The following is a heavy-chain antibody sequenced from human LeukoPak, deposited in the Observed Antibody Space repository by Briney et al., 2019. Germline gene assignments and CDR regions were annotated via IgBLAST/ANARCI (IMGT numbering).Heavy chain of an antibody. J-gene: IGHJ4*02. CDR3: ARVRRVRGVIIPPHFDY. V-gene: IGHV3-7*01. CDR1: GFTFSSYW. D-gene: IGHD3-10*01. Sequence: GGSLRLSCAASGFTFSSYWMSWVRQAPGKGLEWVANIKQDGSEKYYVDSVKGRFTISRDNAKNSLYLQMNSLRAEDTAVYYCARVRRVRGVIIPPHFDYWGQGTLVTVSS. CDR2: IKQDGSEK.